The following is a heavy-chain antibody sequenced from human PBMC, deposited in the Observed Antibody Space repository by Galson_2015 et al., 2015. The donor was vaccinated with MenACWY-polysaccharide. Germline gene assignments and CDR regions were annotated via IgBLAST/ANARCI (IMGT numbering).Heavy chain of an antibody. CDR2: MNQDGSAK. V-gene: IGHV3-7*01. CDR1: GFTFSSYW. J-gene: IGHJ4*02. CDR3: VRDFIQIGQPRFDY. D-gene: IGHD2-21*01. Sequence: SLRLSCAASGFTFSSYWMDWVRQTPGKGLEWVANMNQDGSAKYYVDSVEGRFTISRDNAKNSLYLQMNSLRVEDTAVYYCVRDFIQIGQPRFDYWGPGTLVAVSS.